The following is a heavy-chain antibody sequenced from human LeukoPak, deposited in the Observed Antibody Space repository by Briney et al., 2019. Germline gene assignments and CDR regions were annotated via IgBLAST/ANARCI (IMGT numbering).Heavy chain of an antibody. J-gene: IGHJ4*02. Sequence: GGSLRLSCAASGFSFSNYGMNWVRQAPGKGLEWVSGITGHGDTTYYADSVKGRFTISRDNSKNTLYLQMNSLRAEDTAVYYCATLWFGELLLHDYWGQGTLVTVSS. D-gene: IGHD3-10*01. V-gene: IGHV3-23*01. CDR1: GFSFSNYG. CDR2: ITGHGDTT. CDR3: ATLWFGELLLHDY.